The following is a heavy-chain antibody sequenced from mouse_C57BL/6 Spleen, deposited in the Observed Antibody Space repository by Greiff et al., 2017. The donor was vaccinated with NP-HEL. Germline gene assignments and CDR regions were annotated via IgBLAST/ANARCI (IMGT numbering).Heavy chain of an antibody. CDR2: IDPNSGGT. CDR1: GYTFTSYW. D-gene: IGHD2-4*01. V-gene: IGHV1-72*01. CDR3: ARSGDYDGGYFDV. Sequence: VQLKQPGAELVKPGASVKLSCKASGYTFTSYWMHWVKQRPGRGLEWIGRIDPNSGGTKYNEKFKSKATLTVDKPSSTAYMQLSSLTSEDSAVFYCARSGDYDGGYFDVWGTGTTVTVSS. J-gene: IGHJ1*03.